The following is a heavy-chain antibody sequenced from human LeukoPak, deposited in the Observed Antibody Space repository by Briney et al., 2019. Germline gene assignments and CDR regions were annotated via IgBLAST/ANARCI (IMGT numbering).Heavy chain of an antibody. J-gene: IGHJ4*02. CDR3: ARGSSGYFDLQGWYY. D-gene: IGHD3-22*01. CDR2: IKQDGSEK. Sequence: GGSLRLSCAASGFTFSSYWMIWVRQASGKGLEWEANIKQDGSEKYYVDSVKGRFTISRDNAKNSLYLQMNSLRAEDTAVYYCARGSSGYFDLQGWYYWGQGTLVTVSS. V-gene: IGHV3-7*01. CDR1: GFTFSSYW.